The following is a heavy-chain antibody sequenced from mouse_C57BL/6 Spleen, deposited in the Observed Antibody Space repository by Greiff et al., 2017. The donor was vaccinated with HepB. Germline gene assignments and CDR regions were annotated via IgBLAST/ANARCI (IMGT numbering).Heavy chain of an antibody. CDR2: IYPGDGDT. J-gene: IGHJ3*01. CDR1: GYAFSSSW. Sequence: QVQLQQSGPELVKPGASVKISCKASGYAFSSSWMNWVKQRPGKGLEWIGRIYPGDGDTNYNGKFKGKATLTADKTSSTAYMQLSSLTSEDSAVYFCASSYSNPWFAYWGQGTLVTVSA. CDR3: ASSYSNPWFAY. V-gene: IGHV1-82*01. D-gene: IGHD2-5*01.